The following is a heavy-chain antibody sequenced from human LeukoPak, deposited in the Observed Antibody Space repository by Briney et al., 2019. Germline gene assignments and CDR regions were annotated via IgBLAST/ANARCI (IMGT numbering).Heavy chain of an antibody. D-gene: IGHD3-3*01. Sequence: KPSETLSLTYTVSGGSISSSGYYWGWIRQPPGKGLEWIGSIYYSGSTYYNPSLKSRVTISVDTSKNQFSLKLSSVTAADTAVYYCARDGPYDFWSGYYSALYYYYYMDVWGKGTTVTVSS. J-gene: IGHJ6*03. CDR2: IYYSGST. V-gene: IGHV4-39*07. CDR1: GGSISSSGYY. CDR3: ARDGPYDFWSGYYSALYYYYYMDV.